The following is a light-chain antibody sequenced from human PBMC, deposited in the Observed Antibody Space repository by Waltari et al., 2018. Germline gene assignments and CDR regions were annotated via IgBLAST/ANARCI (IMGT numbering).Light chain of an antibody. CDR3: CSYAGDSLYV. V-gene: IGLV2-23*02. CDR1: SSDVRSYNY. Sequence: QSALTQPASVSGSPGQSITLTCTGTSSDVRSYNYVSWYQQYPGKAPKLLLYAVTPRPSGVSDRFSGSKSGNTASLTISGLQAEDEADYYCCSYAGDSLYVFGTGTTVTV. CDR2: AVT. J-gene: IGLJ1*01.